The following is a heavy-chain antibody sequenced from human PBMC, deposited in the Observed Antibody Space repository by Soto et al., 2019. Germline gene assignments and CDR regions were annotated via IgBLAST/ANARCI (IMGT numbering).Heavy chain of an antibody. CDR3: ARGAVAVAGTCFDY. CDR2: ISYDGSNK. Sequence: QVQLVESGGGVVKPGRSLRLSCAASGFTFSSYAMHWVRQAPGKGLEWVAVISYDGSNKYYADSVKGRFTISRDNSKNTLHLQMNSLRAEDTAVCYCARGAVAVAGTCFDYWGQGTLVTVSS. D-gene: IGHD6-19*01. J-gene: IGHJ4*02. CDR1: GFTFSSYA. V-gene: IGHV3-30-3*01.